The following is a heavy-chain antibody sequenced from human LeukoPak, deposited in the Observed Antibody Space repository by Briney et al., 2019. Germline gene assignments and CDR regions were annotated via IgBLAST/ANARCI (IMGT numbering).Heavy chain of an antibody. CDR1: GYTVTELS. CDR2: FHPEDGET. D-gene: IGHD3-22*01. CDR3: ARTHYYDSSGYYAGQGHYFDY. Sequence: ASVKVSCKVSGYTVTELSMHWVRQSPGKGLEWMGGFHPEDGETIYAQKFQGRVTMTEDTSTDTAYMELSSLRSEDTAVYYCARTHYYDSSGYYAGQGHYFDYWGQGTLVTVSS. J-gene: IGHJ4*02. V-gene: IGHV1-24*01.